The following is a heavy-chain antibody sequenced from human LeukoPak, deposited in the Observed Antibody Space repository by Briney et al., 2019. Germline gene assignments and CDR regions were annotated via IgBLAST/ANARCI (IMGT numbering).Heavy chain of an antibody. V-gene: IGHV4-30-4*01. CDR1: GGSISSGDYY. Sequence: SQTLSLTCTVSGGSISSGDYYWSWIRQPPGKGLEWIGYIYYSGSTYYNPSLKSRVTISVDTSKNQFSLKLSSVTAADTAVYYCARYRGVIPDAFDIWGQGTMVTVSS. CDR2: IYYSGST. J-gene: IGHJ3*02. CDR3: ARYRGVIPDAFDI. D-gene: IGHD3-10*01.